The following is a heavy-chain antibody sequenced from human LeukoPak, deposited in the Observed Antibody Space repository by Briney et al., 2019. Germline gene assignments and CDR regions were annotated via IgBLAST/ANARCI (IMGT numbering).Heavy chain of an antibody. CDR1: GFSFSMSG. J-gene: IGHJ4*02. CDR3: TTRRQDGC. V-gene: IGHV3-15*01. Sequence: GGFLRLSCAASGFSFSMSGMRWVRQAPGKGLEWVGRIKSKIDGGTIDYAAPVKGRFTISGDDSRNTLYLQMNSLKTEDTAVYYCTTRRQDGCWGQGTLVTVS. CDR2: IKSKIDGGTI. D-gene: IGHD6-25*01.